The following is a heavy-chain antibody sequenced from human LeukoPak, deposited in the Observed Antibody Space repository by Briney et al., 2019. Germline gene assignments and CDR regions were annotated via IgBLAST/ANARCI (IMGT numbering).Heavy chain of an antibody. V-gene: IGHV3-23*01. CDR2: ICANDGNT. J-gene: IGHJ4*02. CDR3: AKGSGSSCYSPCDY. CDR1: GLTFRNYA. Sequence: GGSLRLSCAASGLTFRNYAMSWVRQALGKGLEGVSVICANDGNTYYADAVKGRFTISRDNSKDTLYLQMDSLRAEDTAVYYCAKGSGSSCYSPCDYWGQGILVTDSS. D-gene: IGHD2-15*01.